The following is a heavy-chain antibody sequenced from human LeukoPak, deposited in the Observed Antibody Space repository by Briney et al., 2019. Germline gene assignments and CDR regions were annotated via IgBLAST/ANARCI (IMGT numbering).Heavy chain of an antibody. CDR2: IYYSGST. D-gene: IGHD3-22*01. Sequence: PSETLSLTCTVSGGSIGSSSYYWDWIRQPPGKGLEWIGSIYYSGSTYYNPSLKSRVTISVDTSKNQFFLRLSSVTAADTAVYYCARERTMTSFDYWGLGTLVTVSS. J-gene: IGHJ4*02. CDR1: GGSIGSSSYY. V-gene: IGHV4-39*07. CDR3: ARERTMTSFDY.